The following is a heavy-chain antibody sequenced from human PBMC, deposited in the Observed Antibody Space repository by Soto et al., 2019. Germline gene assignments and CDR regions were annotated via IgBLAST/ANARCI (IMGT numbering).Heavy chain of an antibody. J-gene: IGHJ5*02. Sequence: EVRLLESGGGLVQPGGSLRLSCAASGLPVGSSAMTWVRQAPGKGLEWISSLSGDGKATYYADSVKGRFTISRDISKNTLFLQMDSLRVEDTAIYFCARITRSWGQGTRVTVSS. V-gene: IGHV3-23*01. CDR3: ARITRS. CDR2: LSGDGKAT. D-gene: IGHD3-3*01. CDR1: GLPVGSSA.